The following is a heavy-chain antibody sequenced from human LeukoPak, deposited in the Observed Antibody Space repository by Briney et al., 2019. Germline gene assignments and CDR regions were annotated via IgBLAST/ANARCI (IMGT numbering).Heavy chain of an antibody. D-gene: IGHD3-10*01. CDR1: GFTFDDYG. CDR2: INWNGGST. CDR3: ARVEDYYGSGSPTYYYYYMDV. V-gene: IGHV3-20*04. J-gene: IGHJ6*03. Sequence: PGGSLRLSCAASGFTFDDYGMSWVRQAPGKGLEWVSGINWNGGSTGYADSVKGRFTISRDNAKNSLYLQMNSLRAEDTALYYCARVEDYYGSGSPTYYYYYMDVWGKGTTVTVSS.